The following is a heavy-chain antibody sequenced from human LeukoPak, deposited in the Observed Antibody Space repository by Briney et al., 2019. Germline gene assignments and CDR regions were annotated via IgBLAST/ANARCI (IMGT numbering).Heavy chain of an antibody. Sequence: GGSLRLSCAASGFTFSNYWMNWVRQAPGKGLEWVANIKQDGSEKNYVDSVKGRFTISRDNAKNSLYLQMNSLRVEDRAVYYCARDASAECDSASRIHLDCWGQGTLITVSS. V-gene: IGHV3-7*01. CDR3: ARDASAECDSASRIHLDC. CDR1: GFTFSNYW. J-gene: IGHJ4*02. CDR2: IKQDGSEK. D-gene: IGHD2-15*01.